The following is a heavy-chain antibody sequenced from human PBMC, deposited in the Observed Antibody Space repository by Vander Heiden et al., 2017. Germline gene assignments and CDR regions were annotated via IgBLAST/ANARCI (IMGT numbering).Heavy chain of an antibody. Sequence: EVQLLESGGGLVQPGGSLRLNCAASGFTFSNYAMSWVRQAPGKGLEWVSAITASGGSRYYADSVKGRFTVSRDNSKDTVYLQMNSLRAEDTAVYYCAKAISDWNYNFDYWGQGTLVTVSS. V-gene: IGHV3-23*01. J-gene: IGHJ4*02. CDR3: AKAISDWNYNFDY. CDR1: GFTFSNYA. D-gene: IGHD1-7*01. CDR2: ITASGGSR.